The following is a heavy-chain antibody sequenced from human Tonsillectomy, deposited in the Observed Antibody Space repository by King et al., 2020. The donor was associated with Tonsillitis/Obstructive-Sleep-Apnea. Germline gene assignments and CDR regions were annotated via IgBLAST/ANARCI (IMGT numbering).Heavy chain of an antibody. CDR2: IYYSGST. CDR3: ARVGYDFWSGYYGGWFDP. D-gene: IGHD3-3*01. J-gene: IGHJ5*02. Sequence: VQLQESGPGLVKPSETLSLTCTVSGGSISSYYWSWIRQPPGKGLEWIGYIYYSGSTNYNPSLKSRVTISVDTSKYQFSLKLSSVTAADTAVYYCARVGYDFWSGYYGGWFDPWGQGTLVTVSS. V-gene: IGHV4-59*01. CDR1: GGSISSYY.